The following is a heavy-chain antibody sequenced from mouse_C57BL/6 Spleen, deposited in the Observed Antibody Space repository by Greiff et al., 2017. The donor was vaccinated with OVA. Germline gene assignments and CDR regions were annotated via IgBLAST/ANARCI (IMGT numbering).Heavy chain of an antibody. CDR3: ASLYEGFFAY. J-gene: IGHJ3*01. CDR2: ISYDGSN. D-gene: IGHD2-3*01. Sequence: DVKLVESGPGLVKPSQSLSLTCSVTGYSITSGYYWNWIRQFPGNKLEWMGYISYDGSNNYNPSLKNRISITRDTSKNQFFLKLNSVTTEDTATYYYASLYEGFFAYWGQGTLVTVSA. V-gene: IGHV3-6*01. CDR1: GYSITSGYY.